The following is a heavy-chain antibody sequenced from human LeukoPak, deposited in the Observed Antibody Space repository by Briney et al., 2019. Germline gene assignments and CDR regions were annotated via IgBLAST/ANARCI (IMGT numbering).Heavy chain of an antibody. Sequence: SVKVSCKASGGTFSSYAISWVRQAPGQGLEWMGGIIPIFGTANYAQKFQGRVTITADESTSTAYMELSSLRPEDTAVYYCATGQGGSYYGYYYYMDVWGKGTTVTVSS. CDR3: ATGQGGSYYGYYYYMDV. V-gene: IGHV1-69*13. D-gene: IGHD1-26*01. J-gene: IGHJ6*03. CDR1: GGTFSSYA. CDR2: IIPIFGTA.